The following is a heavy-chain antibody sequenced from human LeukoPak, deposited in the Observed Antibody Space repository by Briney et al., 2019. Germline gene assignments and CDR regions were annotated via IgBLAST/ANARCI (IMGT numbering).Heavy chain of an antibody. D-gene: IGHD2-2*01. Sequence: ASVKVSCKASGYTFTSYAMHWVRQAPGQRLEWMGWINAGNGNTKYSQKFQGRVTMTRDTSTSTVYMELSSLRSEDTAVYYCARDWASYQLLYYYYYGMDVWGQGTTVTVSS. V-gene: IGHV1-3*01. CDR1: GYTFTSYA. J-gene: IGHJ6*02. CDR2: INAGNGNT. CDR3: ARDWASYQLLYYYYYGMDV.